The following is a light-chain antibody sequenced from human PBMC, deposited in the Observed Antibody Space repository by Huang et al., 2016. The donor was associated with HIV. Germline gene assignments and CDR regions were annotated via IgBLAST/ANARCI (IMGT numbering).Light chain of an antibody. J-gene: IGKJ4*01. Sequence: EIVLTQSPGTLSLSPGERAALSCRASQNITNNLLAWYQQKSGQAPSLLISGASSRAIGIPDRFSGSGSGTDFTLIISRLEPQDSAVFYCQQYLTSPLTFGGGTNVEI. CDR2: GAS. V-gene: IGKV3-20*01. CDR1: QNITNNL. CDR3: QQYLTSPLT.